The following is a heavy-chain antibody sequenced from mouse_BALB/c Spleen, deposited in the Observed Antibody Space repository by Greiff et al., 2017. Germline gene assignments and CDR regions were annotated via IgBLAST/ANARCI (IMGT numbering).Heavy chain of an antibody. CDR2: INPSTGYT. Sequence: VQLQQSGAELAKPGASVKMSCKASGYTFTSYWMHWVKQRPGQGLEWIGYINPSTGYTEYNQKFKDKATLTADKSSSTAYMQLSSLTSEDSAVYYCARDPFDYWGQGTTLTVSS. CDR1: GYTFTSYW. J-gene: IGHJ2*01. V-gene: IGHV1-7*01. CDR3: ARDPFDY.